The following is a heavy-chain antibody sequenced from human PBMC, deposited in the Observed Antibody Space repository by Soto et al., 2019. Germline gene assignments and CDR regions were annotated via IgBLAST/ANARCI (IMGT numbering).Heavy chain of an antibody. J-gene: IGHJ6*02. CDR3: ARVGWNGYNYDLYGMDV. Sequence: QVQLVQSGAEVKKPGASVKVSCKASGYTFTSYGISWVRQAPGQGLEWMGWISAYNGNTNYAQKLQGRVTMTTDTSTRTAYIEVRSLRSDDTAVYYCARVGWNGYNYDLYGMDVWVQGTTVTFSS. CDR1: GYTFTSYG. CDR2: ISAYNGNT. D-gene: IGHD5-12*01. V-gene: IGHV1-18*01.